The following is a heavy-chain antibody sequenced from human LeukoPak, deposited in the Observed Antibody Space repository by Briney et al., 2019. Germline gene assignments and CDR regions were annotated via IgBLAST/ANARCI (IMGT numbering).Heavy chain of an antibody. D-gene: IGHD3-22*01. J-gene: IGHJ5*02. Sequence: GGSLRLSCATSGFTFSSYSMNWVRQAPGKGLEWVSSISGTSTSIYYADSVEGRFTISRDNAKNSVFLQMNSLRAEDMGVYYCTRVPSSGQSSAWGQGTLVTVAS. CDR2: ISGTSTSI. V-gene: IGHV3-21*01. CDR3: TRVPSSGQSSA. CDR1: GFTFSSYS.